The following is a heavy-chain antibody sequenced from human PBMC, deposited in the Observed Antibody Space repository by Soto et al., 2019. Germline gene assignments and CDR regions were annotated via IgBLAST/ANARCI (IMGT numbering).Heavy chain of an antibody. V-gene: IGHV4-59*08. Sequence: QVQLQESGPGLVKPSETLSLTCTVSGGSISSYYWSWIRQPPGKGLEWIGYIYYSGSTNYNPSLKRRVTISVDTSKNQFSLKLSSVTAADTAVYYCARLVDYCSGGSCTGGWFDPWGQGTLVTVSS. D-gene: IGHD2-15*01. CDR3: ARLVDYCSGGSCTGGWFDP. CDR1: GGSISSYY. J-gene: IGHJ5*02. CDR2: IYYSGST.